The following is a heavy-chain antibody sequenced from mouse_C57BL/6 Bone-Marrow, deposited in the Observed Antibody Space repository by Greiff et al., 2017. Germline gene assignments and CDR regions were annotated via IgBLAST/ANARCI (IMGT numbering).Heavy chain of an antibody. V-gene: IGHV1-55*01. CDR2: IYPGSGST. J-gene: IGHJ2*01. Sequence: QVQLQQPGAELVKPGASVKMSCKASGYTFTSYWITWVKQRPGHGLEWIGDIYPGSGSTNYNEKFKSKATLTVDTSSSTAYMQLSSLTSEDSAVYYCAREGIITTVVLDYWGQGTTPTVSS. D-gene: IGHD1-1*01. CDR1: GYTFTSYW. CDR3: AREGIITTVVLDY.